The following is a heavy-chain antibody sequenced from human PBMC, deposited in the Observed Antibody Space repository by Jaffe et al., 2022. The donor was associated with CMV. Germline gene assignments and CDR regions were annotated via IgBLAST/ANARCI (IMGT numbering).Heavy chain of an antibody. CDR3: AKDRARSGSYYYYGMDV. V-gene: IGHV3-23*01. CDR1: GFTFSSYA. J-gene: IGHJ6*02. CDR2: ISGSGGST. D-gene: IGHD1-26*01. Sequence: EVQLLESGGGLVQPGGSLRLSCAASGFTFSSYAMSWVRQAPGKGLEWVSAISGSGGSTYYADSVKGRFTISRDNSKNTLYLQMNSLRAEDTAVYYCAKDRARSGSYYYYGMDVWGQGTTVTVSS.